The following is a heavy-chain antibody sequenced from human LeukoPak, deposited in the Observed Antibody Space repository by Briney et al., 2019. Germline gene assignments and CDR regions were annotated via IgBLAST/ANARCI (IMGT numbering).Heavy chain of an antibody. Sequence: GESLKISCKASGYSFTDYWIVWVRQMPGKGLEWMGAIYPGDSDTRYSPSLDGQVTISADKSVSTTYLQWSSLQASDTAMYYCARPSSLYGGTSEDYWGQGTLVTVTS. J-gene: IGHJ4*02. CDR2: IYPGDSDT. CDR3: ARPSSLYGGTSEDY. CDR1: GYSFTDYW. D-gene: IGHD4-23*01. V-gene: IGHV5-51*01.